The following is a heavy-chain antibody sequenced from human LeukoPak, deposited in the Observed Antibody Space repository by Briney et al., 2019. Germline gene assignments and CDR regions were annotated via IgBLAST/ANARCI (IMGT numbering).Heavy chain of an antibody. CDR3: AKKGAYAQNYYFDY. CDR2: VSGSGGST. V-gene: IGHV3-23*01. J-gene: IGHJ4*02. CDR1: GFTFSSYA. D-gene: IGHD2-2*01. Sequence: GGSLRLSCAASGFTFSSYAMSWVRQAPGKGLEWVSAVSGSGGSTYYADSVKGRFTISRDNSKNTLYLQMNSLRAEDTAVYYCAKKGAYAQNYYFDYWGQGTLVTVSS.